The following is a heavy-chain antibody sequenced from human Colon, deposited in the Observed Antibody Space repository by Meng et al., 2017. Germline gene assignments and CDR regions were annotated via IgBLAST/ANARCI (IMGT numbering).Heavy chain of an antibody. CDR1: GDASGRISV. J-gene: IGHJ4*02. CDR2: IYHSGST. V-gene: IGHV4-4*02. D-gene: IGHD3-10*01. Sequence: LEWAVPRLFKPSGTRSLTSACSGDASGRISVWSVVRQSPGRGLEWIGEIYHSGSTNYNPSLKNRVTMTVDNSKNQFSLTLYSVTAADTAVYYCARVIYASGNMAHLDYWGQGTLVTVSS. CDR3: ARVIYASGNMAHLDY.